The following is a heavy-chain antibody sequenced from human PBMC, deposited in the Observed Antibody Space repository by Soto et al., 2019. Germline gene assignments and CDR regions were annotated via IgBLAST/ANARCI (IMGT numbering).Heavy chain of an antibody. V-gene: IGHV1-18*01. J-gene: IGHJ4*02. Sequence: QVQLVQSGAEVKRPGASVKVSYKASGYSFTSTGISWVRQAPGQGPEWMGWTSTFNGEAKYAQKLQGRVTMTTDTSTTTAYMELRSLTSDDTAVYYCARDLDGSGSYFTDYWGQGTLVTVAS. D-gene: IGHD3-10*01. CDR2: TSTFNGEA. CDR1: GYSFTSTG. CDR3: ARDLDGSGSYFTDY.